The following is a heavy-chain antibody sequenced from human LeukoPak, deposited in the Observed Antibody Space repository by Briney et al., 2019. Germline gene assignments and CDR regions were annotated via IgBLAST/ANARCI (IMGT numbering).Heavy chain of an antibody. CDR2: IYYSGST. V-gene: IGHV4-31*03. J-gene: IGHJ4*02. CDR1: GGSISSGGYY. CDR3: ARGGGSYYSFDY. D-gene: IGHD1-26*01. Sequence: TLSLTCTVSGGSISSGGYYWSWIRQHPGKGLEWIGYIYYSGSTYYNPSLKSRVTISVDTSKNQFSLKLSSVTAADTAVYYCARGGGSYYSFDYRGQGTLVTVSS.